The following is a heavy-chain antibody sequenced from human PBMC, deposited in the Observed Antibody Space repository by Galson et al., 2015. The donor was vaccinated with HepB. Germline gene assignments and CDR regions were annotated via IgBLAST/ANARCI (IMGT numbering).Heavy chain of an antibody. D-gene: IGHD5-18*01. CDR3: AGDRGSSYGLVF. CDR2: ISWNSGSI. Sequence: SLRLSCAASGFTFDDYAMHWVRQAPGKGLEWVSGISWNSGSIGYADSVKGRFTISRDNAKNSLYLQMNSLRAEDTALYYCAGDRGSSYGLVFWGQGTLVTVPS. CDR1: GFTFDDYA. V-gene: IGHV3-9*01. J-gene: IGHJ4*02.